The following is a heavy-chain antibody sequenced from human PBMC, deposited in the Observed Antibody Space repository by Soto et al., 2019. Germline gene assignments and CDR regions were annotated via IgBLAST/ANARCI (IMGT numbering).Heavy chain of an antibody. D-gene: IGHD3-3*01. J-gene: IGHJ6*02. Sequence: QPGGSLRLSCAASGFTFSSYGMHWVRQAPGKGLEWVAVIWYDGSNKYYADSVKGRFTISRDNSKNTLYLQMNSLRAEDTAVYYCARAQRITIFGVVIGSGMDVWGQGTTVTVSS. V-gene: IGHV3-33*01. CDR1: GFTFSSYG. CDR3: ARAQRITIFGVVIGSGMDV. CDR2: IWYDGSNK.